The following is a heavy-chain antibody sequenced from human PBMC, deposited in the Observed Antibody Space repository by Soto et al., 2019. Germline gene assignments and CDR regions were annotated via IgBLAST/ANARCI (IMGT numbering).Heavy chain of an antibody. J-gene: IGHJ3*02. V-gene: IGHV3-7*01. CDR2: IKQDGSEK. Sequence: GGSLRLSCAASGFTFSSYWMSWVRQAPGKGLEWVANIKQDGSEKYYVDSVKGRFTISRDNAKNSLYLQMNSLRAEDTAVYYCARPVVVVAATFQAFDIWGQGTMVTVSS. D-gene: IGHD2-15*01. CDR1: GFTFSSYW. CDR3: ARPVVVVAATFQAFDI.